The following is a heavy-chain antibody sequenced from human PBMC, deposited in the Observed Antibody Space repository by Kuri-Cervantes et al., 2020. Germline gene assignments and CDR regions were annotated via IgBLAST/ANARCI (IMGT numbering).Heavy chain of an antibody. CDR3: AREGVATGWGMDV. Sequence: GGSLRLSCAASGFTFSSYAMHWVRQAPGKGLEWVAVISYDGGNKFYADSVKGRFTISRDNSKNTLYLQMNSLRAEDTAVYYCAREGVATGWGMDVWGQGTTVTVSS. J-gene: IGHJ6*02. V-gene: IGHV3-30-3*01. CDR1: GFTFSSYA. D-gene: IGHD5-12*01. CDR2: ISYDGGNK.